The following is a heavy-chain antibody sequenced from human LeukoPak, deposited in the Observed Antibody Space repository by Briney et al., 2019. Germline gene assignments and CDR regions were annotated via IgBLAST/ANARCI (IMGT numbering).Heavy chain of an antibody. CDR1: GFTFSSYA. V-gene: IGHV3-64*01. Sequence: GGSQRLSCAASGFTFSSYAMHWVRQAPGKGLEYVSAISSNGGSTYYANSVKGRFTISRDNSKNTLYLQMDSLRAEDTAVYYCARDQGTISSGHYYFDYWGQGTLVTVSS. J-gene: IGHJ4*02. CDR2: ISSNGGST. CDR3: ARDQGTISSGHYYFDY. D-gene: IGHD6-19*01.